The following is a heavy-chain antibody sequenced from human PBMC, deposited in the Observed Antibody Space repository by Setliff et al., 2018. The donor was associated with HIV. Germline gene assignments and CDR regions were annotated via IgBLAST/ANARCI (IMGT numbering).Heavy chain of an antibody. CDR3: ARSAKSGAWTYYDFWSGYSYYYMDV. CDR1: GGTFSSYA. V-gene: IGHV1-69*13. J-gene: IGHJ6*03. D-gene: IGHD3-3*01. CDR2: IIPIFGTA. Sequence: SVKVSCKASGGTFSSYAISWVRQAPGQGLEWMGGIIPIFGTANYAQKFQGRVTIIADESTSTAYMELSSLRSEDTAVYYCARSAKSGAWTYYDFWSGYSYYYMDVWGKGTTVTVSS.